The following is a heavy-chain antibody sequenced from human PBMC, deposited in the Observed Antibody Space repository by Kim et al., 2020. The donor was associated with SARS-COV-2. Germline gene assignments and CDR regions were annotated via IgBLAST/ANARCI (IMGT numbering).Heavy chain of an antibody. J-gene: IGHJ3*02. CDR2: INPNSGGT. CDR3: ARGNGGSYGGSAFDI. V-gene: IGHV1-2*02. Sequence: ASVKVSCKASGYTFTGYYMHWVRQAPGQGLEWMGWINPNSGGTNYAQKFQGRVTMTRDTSISTAYMELSRLRSDDTAVYYCARGNGGSYGGSAFDIWGQGTMVTVSS. CDR1: GYTFTGYY. D-gene: IGHD1-26*01.